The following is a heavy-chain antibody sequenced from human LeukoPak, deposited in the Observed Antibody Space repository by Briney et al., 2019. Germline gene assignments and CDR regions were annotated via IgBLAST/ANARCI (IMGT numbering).Heavy chain of an antibody. CDR2: TRNKANSYTT. CDR1: GFTFSDHY. CDR3: ARDHGYSSGWPFDY. D-gene: IGHD6-19*01. V-gene: IGHV3-72*01. Sequence: GGSLRLSCAASGFTFSDHYMDWVRQAPGKGLEWVGRTRNKANSYTTEYAASVKGRFTISRDDSKNSLYLQMNSLKTEDTAVYYCARDHGYSSGWPFDYWGQGTLVTVSS. J-gene: IGHJ4*02.